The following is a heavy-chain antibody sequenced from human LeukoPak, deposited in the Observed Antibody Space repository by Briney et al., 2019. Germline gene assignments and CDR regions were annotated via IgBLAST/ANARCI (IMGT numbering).Heavy chain of an antibody. V-gene: IGHV4-39*01. Sequence: SETLSLTCTVSGGSTSSRSYYWGWIRQPPGKGLEWIGSMYYTGSTYYNPSLKSRVTISLDTSRNQFSLKLSSVTAADTAVYFCARHVMAAAGTYEFDYWGQGTLVTVSS. J-gene: IGHJ4*02. CDR2: MYYTGST. CDR3: ARHVMAAAGTYEFDY. CDR1: GGSTSSRSYY. D-gene: IGHD6-13*01.